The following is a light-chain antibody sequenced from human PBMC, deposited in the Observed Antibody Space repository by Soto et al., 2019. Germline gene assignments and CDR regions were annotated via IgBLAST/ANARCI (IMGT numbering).Light chain of an antibody. CDR3: VAWDDSLNAYL. J-gene: IGLJ1*01. CDR1: SSDIGSNT. V-gene: IGLV1-44*01. Sequence: QSVLTQPPSASGTPGQRVTISCSGSSSDIGSNTVKWFQQLPGTAPKLLIYTNNQRPSGVPDRFSGSKSGTSASLAISGLQSEDEADYYCVAWDDSLNAYLFGTGTQLTVL. CDR2: TNN.